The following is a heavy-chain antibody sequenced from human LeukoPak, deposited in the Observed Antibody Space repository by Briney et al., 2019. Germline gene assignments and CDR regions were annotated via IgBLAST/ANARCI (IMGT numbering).Heavy chain of an antibody. V-gene: IGHV1-69*13. CDR1: GGSFNSYA. J-gene: IGHJ4*02. D-gene: IGHD3-10*01. CDR2: IIPIFGTA. Sequence: ASVKVSCKASGGSFNSYAISWVRQAPGQGLEWMGGIIPIFGTANYAQKFQGRVTITADESTSAAYMGLSSLRSEDTAVYYCTRDHYYGSGSLYMWDYWGQGTLVTVSS. CDR3: TRDHYYGSGSLYMWDY.